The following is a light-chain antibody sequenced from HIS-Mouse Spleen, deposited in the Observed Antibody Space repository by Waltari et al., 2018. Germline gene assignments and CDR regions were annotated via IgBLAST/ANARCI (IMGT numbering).Light chain of an antibody. CDR2: DNN. V-gene: IGLV1-51*01. CDR1: SSYIGNNY. J-gene: IGLJ2*01. Sequence: QSVLTQPPSVSSAPGQKVTTSCSGSSSYIGNNYVSWYQQLPGTAPKLLIYDNNKRPSGIPDRFSGSKSGTSATLGITGLQTGDEADYYCGTWDSSLSAVVFGGGTKLTVL. CDR3: GTWDSSLSAVV.